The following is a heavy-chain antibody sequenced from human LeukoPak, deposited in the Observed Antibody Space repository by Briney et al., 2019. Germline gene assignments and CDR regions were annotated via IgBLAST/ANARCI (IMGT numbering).Heavy chain of an antibody. CDR3: AKSYCSGGSCYPHAFDI. CDR1: GFTFSTFA. Sequence: PGGSLRLSCAASGFTFSTFAMIWVRQPPGKGLEYVSAISSNGGSTYYANSVKGRFTISRDNSKNTLYLQMNSLSAEDTAVYYCAKSYCSGGSCYPHAFDIWGQGTMVTVSS. D-gene: IGHD2-15*01. J-gene: IGHJ3*02. CDR2: ISSNGGST. V-gene: IGHV3-23*01.